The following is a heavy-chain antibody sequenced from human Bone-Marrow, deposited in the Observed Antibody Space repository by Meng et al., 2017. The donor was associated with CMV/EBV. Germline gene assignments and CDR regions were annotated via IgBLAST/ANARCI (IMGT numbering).Heavy chain of an antibody. CDR3: ARASTQAENDY. Sequence: QVQLVQSGAGVKKPGAAVKVSCKASGYTFTSYYMHWVRQAPGQGLEWMGIINPSGGTNYAQKFQGRVTLTRDTSTTTVYMELSSLTSEDTAVYYCARASTQAENDYWGQGTLVTVSS. CDR1: GYTFTSYY. V-gene: IGHV1-46*01. J-gene: IGHJ4*02. CDR2: INPSGGT. D-gene: IGHD2-2*01.